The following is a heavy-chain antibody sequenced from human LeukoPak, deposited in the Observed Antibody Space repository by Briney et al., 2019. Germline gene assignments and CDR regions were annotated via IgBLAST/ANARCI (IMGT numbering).Heavy chain of an antibody. V-gene: IGHV3-15*01. Sequence: PGGSLRLSCEAPGFTFKNAWMTWVRQAPGKGLEWVGRIKSKADGATTDYAAPVKGRFTISRDDSSSLLFLEVNSLQTEDTGVYYCVGTPALFSSNWLLWFDPRGQGTLVTVSS. CDR1: GFTFKNAW. CDR3: VGTPALFSSNWLLWFDP. J-gene: IGHJ5*02. CDR2: IKSKADGATT. D-gene: IGHD6-13*01.